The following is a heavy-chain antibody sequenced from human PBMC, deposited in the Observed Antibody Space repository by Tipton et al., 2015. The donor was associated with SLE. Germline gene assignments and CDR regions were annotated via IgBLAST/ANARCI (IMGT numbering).Heavy chain of an antibody. J-gene: IGHJ6*02. CDR2: ISYDGRNK. Sequence: SLRLSCAASGFTFSSYAMHWVRQAPGKGLEWVAVISYDGRNKYYADSVKGRFTISRDNSKNTLSLQMNSLTAEDTAVYYCARDLEGMDVWGQGTTVTVSS. V-gene: IGHV3-30*04. CDR1: GFTFSSYA. CDR3: ARDLEGMDV.